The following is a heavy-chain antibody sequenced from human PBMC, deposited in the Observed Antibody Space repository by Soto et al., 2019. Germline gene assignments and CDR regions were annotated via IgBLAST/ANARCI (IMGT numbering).Heavy chain of an antibody. V-gene: IGHV3-43D*04. CDR3: AKAPRLYIYGMDV. J-gene: IGHJ6*02. CDR2: ISWDGGST. Sequence: PGGSLRLSCAASGFTFDDYAMHWVRQAPGKGLEWVSLISWDGGSTYYADSVKGRFTISRDNSKNSLYLQMNSLRAEDTAFYYCAKAPRLYIYGMDVWRQGTTVTVSS. D-gene: IGHD3-16*01. CDR1: GFTFDDYA.